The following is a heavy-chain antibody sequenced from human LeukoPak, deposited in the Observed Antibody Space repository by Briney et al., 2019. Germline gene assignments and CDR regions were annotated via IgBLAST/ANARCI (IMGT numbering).Heavy chain of an antibody. CDR1: GFTFSSYS. D-gene: IGHD4-11*01. J-gene: IGHJ6*02. Sequence: GGSLRLSCAASGFTFSSYSMNWVRQAPGKGLEWVSSISSSSSYIYYADSVKGRFTISRDNAKNSLYPQMNSLRAEDTAVYYCAKDLSRLQEYYYGMDVWGQGTTVTVSS. V-gene: IGHV3-21*01. CDR2: ISSSSSYI. CDR3: AKDLSRLQEYYYGMDV.